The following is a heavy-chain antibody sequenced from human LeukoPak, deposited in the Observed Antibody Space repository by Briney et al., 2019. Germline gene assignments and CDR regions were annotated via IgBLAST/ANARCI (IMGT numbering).Heavy chain of an antibody. CDR3: ARGNGYSTSGYVDY. CDR2: ISWNSGSI. J-gene: IGHJ4*02. V-gene: IGHV3-9*03. D-gene: IGHD6-13*01. Sequence: GTSLTLSCAASGITFDDYAMHWVRQAPGKGLEWVSGISWNSGSIVYADSVKGRFTISRDRTKNSLYLQMNSLRAEDMALYYCARGNGYSTSGYVDYWGQGTLVTVSS. CDR1: GITFDDYA.